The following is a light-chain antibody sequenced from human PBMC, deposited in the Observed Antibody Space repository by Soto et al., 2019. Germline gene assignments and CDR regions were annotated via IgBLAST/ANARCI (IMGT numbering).Light chain of an antibody. J-gene: IGKJ1*01. CDR2: GAS. CDR1: QSVSSN. V-gene: IGKV3-15*01. Sequence: EIVMTQSPATLSVSPGERATLSCRASQSVSSNLAWYQQKPGQAPRLLIYGASTRATGIPARFSGSGSGTEFTLTIYSLQSEDSAVYYCLQYNNWRTFGQGTKVEIK. CDR3: LQYNNWRT.